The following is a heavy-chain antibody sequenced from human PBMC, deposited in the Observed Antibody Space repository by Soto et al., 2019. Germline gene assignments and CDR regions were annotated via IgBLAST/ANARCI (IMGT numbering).Heavy chain of an antibody. CDR2: INAGNGNT. J-gene: IGHJ4*02. CDR3: ARTFPAAYFDY. D-gene: IGHD6-13*01. Sequence: ASVKVSCKASGYTFTSYAMHWVRQAPGQRLEWMGWINAGNGNTKYPQKFQGRVTITRDTSASTAYMELSSLRSEDTAVYYCARTFPAAYFDYWGQGTLVTVSS. CDR1: GYTFTSYA. V-gene: IGHV1-3*01.